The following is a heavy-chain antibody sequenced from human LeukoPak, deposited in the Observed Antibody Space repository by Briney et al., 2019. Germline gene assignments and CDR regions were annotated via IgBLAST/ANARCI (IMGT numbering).Heavy chain of an antibody. CDR3: ARNMRGPGPGRVVVIGRGLAFDI. V-gene: IGHV4-61*02. J-gene: IGHJ3*02. CDR1: GGSISSGSYY. D-gene: IGHD3-22*01. CDR2: IYTSGST. Sequence: PSQTLSLTCTVSGGSISSGSYYWSWIRQPAGKGLEWIGRIYTSGSTNYNPSLKSRVTISVDTSKNQFSLKLSSVTAADTAVYYCARNMRGPGPGRVVVIGRGLAFDIWGQGTMVTVSS.